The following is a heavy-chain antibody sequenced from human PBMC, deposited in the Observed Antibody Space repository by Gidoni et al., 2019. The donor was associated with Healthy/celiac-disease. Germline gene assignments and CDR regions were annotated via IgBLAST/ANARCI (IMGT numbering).Heavy chain of an antibody. CDR2: ISRDGDST. CDR1: GFTFVRYA. V-gene: IGHV3-64D*09. J-gene: IGHJ4*02. CDR3: VKDLYPRYIVATNFDY. Sequence: EVQPVASGGGLFQPGGSLSLSRSAAGFTFVRYAMHWVRQAPGKGLEDVAAISRDGDSTYYADSVKGRFTISRDNPKNKLYLQMSSVRAEDTAVYYCVKDLYPRYIVATNFDYWGQGTLVTVSS. D-gene: IGHD5-12*01.